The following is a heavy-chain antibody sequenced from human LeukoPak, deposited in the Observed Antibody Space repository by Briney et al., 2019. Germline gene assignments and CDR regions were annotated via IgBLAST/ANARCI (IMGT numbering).Heavy chain of an antibody. Sequence: GASEKVSCKASGYTFTSYGISWVRQAPGQRLEWMGRIIPILGIANYAQKFQGRVTITADKSTSTAYMELSSLRSEDTAVYYCASRSYHIAEDAFDIWGQGTMVTVSS. CDR2: IIPILGIA. CDR3: ASRSYHIAEDAFDI. D-gene: IGHD6-13*01. V-gene: IGHV1-69*04. CDR1: GYTFTSYG. J-gene: IGHJ3*02.